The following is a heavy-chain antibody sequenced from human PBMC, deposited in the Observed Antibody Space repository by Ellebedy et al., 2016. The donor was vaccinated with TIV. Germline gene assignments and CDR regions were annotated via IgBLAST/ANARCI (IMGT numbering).Heavy chain of an antibody. CDR2: ISYDGSNK. V-gene: IGHV3-30*03. Sequence: GESLKISCAASGFTFSSYGMHWVRQAPGKGLEWVAVISYDGSNKYYADSVKGRFTISRDNSKNTLYLQMNSLRAEDTAVYYCARDEKLRYFDWLPRPMQGIAFDIWGQGTMVTVSS. CDR1: GFTFSSYG. D-gene: IGHD3-9*01. J-gene: IGHJ3*02. CDR3: ARDEKLRYFDWLPRPMQGIAFDI.